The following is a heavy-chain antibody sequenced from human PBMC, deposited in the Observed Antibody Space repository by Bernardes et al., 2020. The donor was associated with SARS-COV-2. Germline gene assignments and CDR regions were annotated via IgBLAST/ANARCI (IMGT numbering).Heavy chain of an antibody. CDR3: ARWWVEDIVVVVAATPDYGMDV. J-gene: IGHJ6*02. Sequence: SVKVSCKASGGTFSSYAISWVRQAPGQGLEWMGGIIPIFGTANYAQKFQGRVTITADESTSTAYMELSSLRSEDTAVYYCARWWVEDIVVVVAATPDYGMDVWGQGTTVTVSS. V-gene: IGHV1-69*13. CDR2: IIPIFGTA. CDR1: GGTFSSYA. D-gene: IGHD2-15*01.